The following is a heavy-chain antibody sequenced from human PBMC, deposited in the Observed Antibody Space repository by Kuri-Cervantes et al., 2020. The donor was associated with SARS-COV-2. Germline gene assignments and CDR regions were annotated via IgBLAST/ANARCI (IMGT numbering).Heavy chain of an antibody. D-gene: IGHD3-3*01. V-gene: IGHV1-8*02. CDR2: MNPNSGNT. CDR1: GYTFTSYD. J-gene: IGHJ6*02. CDR3: ARAYYDFTYYYGMDV. Sequence: ASVKVSCKASGYTFTSYDINWVRQATGQGLEWMGWMNPNSGNTGYAQKFQGRVTMTRNTSISTAYMELRSLRSDDTAVYYCARAYYDFTYYYGMDVWGQGTTVTVSS.